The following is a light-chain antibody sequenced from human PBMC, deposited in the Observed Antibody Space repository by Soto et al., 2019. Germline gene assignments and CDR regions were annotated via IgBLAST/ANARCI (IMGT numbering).Light chain of an antibody. V-gene: IGKV1-33*01. CDR2: DAS. Sequence: DIQMTQSPSSLFASIGDRVTITCQASQDISDFLNWYQQKPGKAPKVLIYDASKLQTGVPSRFSGRGSGTDFTFTISSLQPDDSGTYSCQQYDDLPITFGQGTRLEI. J-gene: IGKJ5*01. CDR1: QDISDF. CDR3: QQYDDLPIT.